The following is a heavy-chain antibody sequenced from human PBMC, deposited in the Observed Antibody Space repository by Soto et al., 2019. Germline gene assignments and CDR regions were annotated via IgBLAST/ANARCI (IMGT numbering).Heavy chain of an antibody. CDR1: GGSISSSSYY. Sequence: PSETLSLTCTVSGGSISSSSYYWGWIRQPPGKGLEWIGSIYYSGSTYYNPSLKSRVTISVDTSKNQFSLKLSSVTAADTAVYYCAREGSIRRSVKAAAGLYYYYGMGVWGQGTTVTVSS. V-gene: IGHV4-39*02. J-gene: IGHJ6*02. D-gene: IGHD6-13*01. CDR2: IYYSGST. CDR3: AREGSIRRSVKAAAGLYYYYGMGV.